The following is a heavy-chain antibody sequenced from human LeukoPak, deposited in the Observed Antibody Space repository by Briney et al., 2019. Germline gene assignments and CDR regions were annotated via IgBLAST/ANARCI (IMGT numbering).Heavy chain of an antibody. J-gene: IGHJ4*02. D-gene: IGHD5-18*01. CDR2: IKTDGSST. CDR1: GFTFSSHW. CDR3: TRDSYPHPAHNFDY. V-gene: IGHV3-74*01. Sequence: GGSLRLSCAASGFTFSSHWMYWVRQAPGKGLVWVSRIKTDGSSTAYADSVKGRFTISRDNSKNTLYLQMNSLRAEDTAVYYCTRDSYPHPAHNFDYWGQGTLVTVSS.